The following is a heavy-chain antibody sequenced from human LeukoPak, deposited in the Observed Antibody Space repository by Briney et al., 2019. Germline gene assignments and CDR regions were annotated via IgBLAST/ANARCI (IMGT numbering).Heavy chain of an antibody. CDR1: GGSISSYY. D-gene: IGHD3-22*01. V-gene: IGHV4-59*12. CDR3: VRDVTTYYYDSSGPNWFDP. J-gene: IGHJ5*02. Sequence: SETLSLTCTVSGGSISSYYWSWIRQPPGKGLEWIGYIYYSGSTNYNPSLKSRVTISVDTSKNQFSLKLSSVTAADTAVYYCVRDVTTYYYDSSGPNWFDPWGQGTLVTVSS. CDR2: IYYSGST.